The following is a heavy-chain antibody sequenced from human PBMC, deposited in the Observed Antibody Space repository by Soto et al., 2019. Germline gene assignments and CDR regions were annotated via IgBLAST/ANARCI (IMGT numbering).Heavy chain of an antibody. Sequence: GGSLRLSCAASGFTFSNAWMSWVRQAPGKGLEWVGRIKSKTDGGTTDYAAPVKGRFTISRDDSKNTLYLQMNSLKTEDSAVYYCTPAGDEDAFDIWGQGTMVTVSS. J-gene: IGHJ3*02. CDR1: GFTFSNAW. CDR3: TPAGDEDAFDI. V-gene: IGHV3-15*01. CDR2: IKSKTDGGTT. D-gene: IGHD7-27*01.